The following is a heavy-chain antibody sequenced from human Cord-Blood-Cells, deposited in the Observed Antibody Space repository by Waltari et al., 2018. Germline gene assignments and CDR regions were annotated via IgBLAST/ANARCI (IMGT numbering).Heavy chain of an antibody. D-gene: IGHD3-3*01. V-gene: IGHV1-46*01. Sequence: QVQLVQSGAEVKKPGASVKVSCKASGYTFTSYYMHWVRQAPGQGLEWMGISNPSGGSTSDAQKFQGRVTMTRDTSTSTVYMELSSLRSEDTAVYYCARAARRERFLEWLTHFDYWGQGTLVTVSS. CDR3: ARAARRERFLEWLTHFDY. CDR2: SNPSGGST. J-gene: IGHJ4*02. CDR1: GYTFTSYY.